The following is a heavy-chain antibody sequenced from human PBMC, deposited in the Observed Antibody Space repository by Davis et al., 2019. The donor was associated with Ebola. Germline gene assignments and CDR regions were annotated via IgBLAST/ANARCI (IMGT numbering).Heavy chain of an antibody. Sequence: PGGSLRLSCAASGFTFDDYAMHWVRQVPGKGLEWVSFISWDAGSIYYLDSVKGRFTISRDNSKNSLYLQMDSLRAEDTALYYCVKDGGSSWPYGLDVWGQGTTVTVSS. CDR2: ISWDAGSI. CDR3: VKDGGSSWPYGLDV. D-gene: IGHD6-13*01. CDR1: GFTFDDYA. V-gene: IGHV3-43D*04. J-gene: IGHJ6*02.